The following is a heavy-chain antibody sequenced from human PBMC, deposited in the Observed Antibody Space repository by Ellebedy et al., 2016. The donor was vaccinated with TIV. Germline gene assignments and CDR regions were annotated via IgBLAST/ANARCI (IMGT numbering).Heavy chain of an antibody. CDR1: GFRFSSYG. V-gene: IGHV3-33*01. CDR2: IWYEGSYK. J-gene: IGHJ4*02. CDR3: ARGPLGGTPRAFDS. Sequence: PGGSLRLSCAASGFRFSSYGMHWVRQAPGKGLEWVALIWYEGSYKYYGDSVKGRFTISRDDSKNTVYLQMNSLRADDTAIYHCARGPLGGTPRAFDSWGQGTLVTVSS. D-gene: IGHD1-26*01.